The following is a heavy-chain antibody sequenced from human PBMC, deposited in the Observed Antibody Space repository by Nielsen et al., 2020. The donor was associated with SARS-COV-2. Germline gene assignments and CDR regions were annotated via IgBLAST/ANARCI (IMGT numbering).Heavy chain of an antibody. CDR1: GFTFSSYG. J-gene: IGHJ4*02. D-gene: IGHD6-19*01. V-gene: IGHV3-33*01. CDR2: IYYDGSKK. CDR3: ARVYSSGWY. Sequence: GESLKISCAASGFTFSSYGMHWVRQAPGKGLEWVAIIYYDGSKKYYADSVNGRFTISRDNSKNTLYLQMNSLRGEDTAVYYCARVYSSGWYWGQGTLVTVSS.